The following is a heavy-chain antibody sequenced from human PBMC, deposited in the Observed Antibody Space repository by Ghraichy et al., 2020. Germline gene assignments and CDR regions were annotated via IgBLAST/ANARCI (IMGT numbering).Heavy chain of an antibody. CDR1: GFTFSSYE. Sequence: GSLRLSCAASGFTFSSYEMNWVRQAPGKGLEWVSYISSSGSTIYYADSVKGRFTISRDNAKNSLYLQMNSLRAEDTAVYYCARGRGYSYIYTFYYFDYWGQGTLVTVSS. CDR2: ISSSGSTI. D-gene: IGHD5-18*01. CDR3: ARGRGYSYIYTFYYFDY. J-gene: IGHJ4*02. V-gene: IGHV3-48*03.